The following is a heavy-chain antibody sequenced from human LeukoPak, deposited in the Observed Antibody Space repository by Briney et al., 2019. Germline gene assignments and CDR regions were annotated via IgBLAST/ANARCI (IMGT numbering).Heavy chain of an antibody. Sequence: SETLSLTCTVSGGSISSYYWGWIRQPPGKGLEWIGSIYYSGSTYYNPSLKSRVTISVDTSKNQFSLKLSSVTAADTAVYYCARDRKEQWLDAFDIWGQGTMVTVSS. V-gene: IGHV4-39*07. CDR3: ARDRKEQWLDAFDI. CDR1: GGSISSYY. CDR2: IYYSGST. J-gene: IGHJ3*02. D-gene: IGHD6-19*01.